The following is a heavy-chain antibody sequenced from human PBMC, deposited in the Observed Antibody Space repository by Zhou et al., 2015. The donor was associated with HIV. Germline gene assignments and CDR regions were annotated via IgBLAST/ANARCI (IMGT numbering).Heavy chain of an antibody. V-gene: IGHV1-69*06. CDR3: AREGWGSWYFDL. D-gene: IGHD7-27*01. CDR1: GGTFSKYG. Sequence: QVQLVQSGAEVKKPGSSVKVSCKASGGTFSKYGISWVRQAPGQGLEWMGGIIPFFGTASYAQKFQGRVTITADKSTNTAYMELSSLRSEDTAAYYCAREGWGSWYFDLWGRGTLVRVSS. J-gene: IGHJ2*01. CDR2: IIPFFGTA.